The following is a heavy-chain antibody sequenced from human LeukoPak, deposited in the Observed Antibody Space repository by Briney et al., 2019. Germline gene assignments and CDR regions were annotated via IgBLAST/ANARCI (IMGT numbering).Heavy chain of an antibody. CDR3: ARDWYQLLFYFDY. CDR2: ISYDGSNK. J-gene: IGHJ4*02. V-gene: IGHV3-30-3*01. Sequence: PGGSLRLSCAASGFTFSSYAMHWVRQAPGKGLEWVAVISYDGSNKYYADSVKGRFTISRDNSKNTLYLQMNSLRAEDTAVYYCARDWYQLLFYFDYWGQGTLVTVSS. D-gene: IGHD2-2*01. CDR1: GFTFSSYA.